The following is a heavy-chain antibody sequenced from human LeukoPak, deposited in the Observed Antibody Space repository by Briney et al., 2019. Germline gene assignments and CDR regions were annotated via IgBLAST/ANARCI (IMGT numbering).Heavy chain of an antibody. CDR2: INHSGST. J-gene: IGHJ4*02. Sequence: PSETLSLTCAVYGGSFSGYYWSWIRQPPGKGLEWIGEINHSGSTNYNPSLKSRVTISVDTSKNQFSLKLSSVTAADTAVYYCARGIPGRSIDHWGQGTLVTVSS. D-gene: IGHD3-16*02. CDR1: GGSFSGYY. V-gene: IGHV4-34*01. CDR3: ARGIPGRSIDH.